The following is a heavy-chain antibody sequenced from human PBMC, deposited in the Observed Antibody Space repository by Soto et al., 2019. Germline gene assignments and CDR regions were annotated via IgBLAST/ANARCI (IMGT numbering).Heavy chain of an antibody. J-gene: IGHJ3*02. Sequence: GGSLRLSCAASGFTFSSYGMHWVRQAPGKGLEWVAVIWYDGSNKYYADSVKGRFTSSRDNSKNTLYLQMNSLRAEDTAVYYCARDRDYVWGSINDALDIWGQGTMVTVSS. CDR2: IWYDGSNK. CDR1: GFTFSSYG. CDR3: ARDRDYVWGSINDALDI. V-gene: IGHV3-33*01. D-gene: IGHD3-16*01.